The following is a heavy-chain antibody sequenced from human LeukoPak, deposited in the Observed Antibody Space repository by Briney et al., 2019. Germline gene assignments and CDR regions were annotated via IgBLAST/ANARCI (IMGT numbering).Heavy chain of an antibody. J-gene: IGHJ4*02. Sequence: SETLSLTCTVSGGSVSSGSYYWGWIRQPPGKGLEWIGTIYYSGSTFSNPSFRSRVTISVDTSQNQFSLKLSSVTAADTAVYYCARVGEPEGPQGGDFDYWGRGTLVTVSS. CDR3: ARVGEPEGPQGGDFDY. CDR2: IYYSGST. CDR1: GGSVSSGSYY. D-gene: IGHD3-10*01. V-gene: IGHV4-39*01.